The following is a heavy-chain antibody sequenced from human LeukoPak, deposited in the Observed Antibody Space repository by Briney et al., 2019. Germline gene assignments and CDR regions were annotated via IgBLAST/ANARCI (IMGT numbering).Heavy chain of an antibody. CDR2: IKGDGIST. D-gene: IGHD6-6*01. V-gene: IGHV3-74*01. CDR3: ARGPNSNWSGLDF. Sequence: GGSLRLSCAASGFDFSSNWMHWVRHAPGQGLVWVSRIKGDGISTNYADSVKGRFTISRDIAKNTLYLQMNSLRAEDTGVYYCARGPNSNWSGLDFWGQGTLLTVSS. CDR1: GFDFSSNW. J-gene: IGHJ4*02.